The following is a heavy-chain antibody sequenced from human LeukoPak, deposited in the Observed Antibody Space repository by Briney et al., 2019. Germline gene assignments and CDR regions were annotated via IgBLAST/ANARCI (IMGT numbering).Heavy chain of an antibody. Sequence: GGSLRLSCAASGFIFSTSSMNWVRQAPGKGLEWVSSSGSTYISYADSVKGRFTISRDNAKNSLYLQMSSLRAEDTAVYYCAKAGPGGGLIVKVYYFDYWGQGTLVTVSS. D-gene: IGHD3-16*02. J-gene: IGHJ4*02. CDR1: GFIFSTSS. CDR3: AKAGPGGGLIVKVYYFDY. V-gene: IGHV3-21*01. CDR2: SGSTYI.